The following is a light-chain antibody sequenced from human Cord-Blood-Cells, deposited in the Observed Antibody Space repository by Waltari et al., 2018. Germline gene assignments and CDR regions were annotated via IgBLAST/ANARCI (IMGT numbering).Light chain of an antibody. CDR3: SSYTSSSTRV. CDR2: DVS. CDR1: SRDVGGYNY. Sequence: QSALTQPASVSGSPGQSITISCTGTSRDVGGYNYVSWYPQHPGKAPKLMIYDVSNRPSGVSNRFSGSKYGNTASLTISGLQAEDEADYYCSSYTSSSTRVFGTGTKVTVL. J-gene: IGLJ1*01. V-gene: IGLV2-14*03.